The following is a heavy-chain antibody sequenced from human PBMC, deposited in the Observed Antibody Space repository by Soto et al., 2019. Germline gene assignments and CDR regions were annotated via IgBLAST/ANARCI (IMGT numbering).Heavy chain of an antibody. V-gene: IGHV4-59*01. D-gene: IGHD1-26*01. CDR3: ARDQGYSGSYSIPAAFEI. J-gene: IGHJ3*02. CDR1: GGSISSYY. CDR2: IYYSGST. Sequence: PSETLSLTCTVSGGSISSYYWSWIRQPPGKGLEWIGYIYYSGSTNYNPSLKSRVTISVHTSKNQFSLKLSSVTAADTAVYYCARDQGYSGSYSIPAAFEIWGQRKMVSV.